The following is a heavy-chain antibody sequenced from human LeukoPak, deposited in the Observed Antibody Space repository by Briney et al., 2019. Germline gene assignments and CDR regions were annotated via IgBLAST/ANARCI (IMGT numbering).Heavy chain of an antibody. Sequence: GGSLRLSCAASGFTLSDYALIWVRQAPGKGLEWISAIRGTGGTTYYADSVKGRCTISRDNSRNTVYLQMNSLRAEDTALYFCGKDPNGDYVGAFDFWGPGTMVTVSS. CDR2: IRGTGGTT. V-gene: IGHV3-23*01. CDR1: GFTLSDYA. J-gene: IGHJ3*01. D-gene: IGHD4-17*01. CDR3: GKDPNGDYVGAFDF.